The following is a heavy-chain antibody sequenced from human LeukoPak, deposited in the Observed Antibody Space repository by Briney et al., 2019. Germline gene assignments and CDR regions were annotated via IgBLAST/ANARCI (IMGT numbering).Heavy chain of an antibody. V-gene: IGHV1-69*13. CDR1: GGTFSSYA. CDR2: IIPIFGTA. Sequence: SAKVSCKASGGTFSSYAISWVRQAPGQGLEWMGGIIPIFGTANYAQKFQGRVTITADESTSTAYMEPSSLRSEDTAVYYLSRDDWFVPWGRETLVTVSS. J-gene: IGHJ5*02. CDR3: SRDDWFVP.